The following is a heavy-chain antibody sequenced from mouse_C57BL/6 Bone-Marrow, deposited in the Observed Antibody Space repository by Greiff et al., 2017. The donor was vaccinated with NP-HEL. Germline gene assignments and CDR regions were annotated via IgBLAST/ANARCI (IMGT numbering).Heavy chain of an antibody. V-gene: IGHV5-4*01. Sequence: EVQLVESGGGLVKPGGSLKLSCAASGFTFSSYAMSWVRQTPEKRLEWVATISDGGSYTYYPDNVKGRFTISRDNAKNDLYLQMSHLKSEDTAMYYCARDRAYPDYWGQGTTLTVSS. J-gene: IGHJ2*01. D-gene: IGHD3-1*01. CDR1: GFTFSSYA. CDR2: ISDGGSYT. CDR3: ARDRAYPDY.